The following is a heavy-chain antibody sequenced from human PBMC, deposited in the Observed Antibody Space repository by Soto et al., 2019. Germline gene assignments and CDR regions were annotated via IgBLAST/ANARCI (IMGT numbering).Heavy chain of an antibody. CDR1: GFRFDEYN. CDR2: ITWNGANT. D-gene: IGHD3-16*01. CDR3: ARETLSYGSALDV. J-gene: IGHJ6*02. Sequence: VGSLRLSCAASGFRFDEYNIHWVRQAPGKGLEWVSLITWNGANTYYADSVKGRFTISRDGTTKSVSLQMTSLKREDTGLYYCARETLSYGSALDVWGQGTTVTVSS. V-gene: IGHV3-43*01.